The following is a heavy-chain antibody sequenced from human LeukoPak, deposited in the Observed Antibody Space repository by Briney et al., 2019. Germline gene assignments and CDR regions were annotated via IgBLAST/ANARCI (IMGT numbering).Heavy chain of an antibody. Sequence: PSQTLSLTCTVSGGSISSGSYYWSWIRQPAGKGLEWIGRIYISGSTNYNPSLKSRVTISVDTSKNQFSLKLSSVTAADTAVYYCARTLPTGTAAGTFDYWGQGTLVTVSS. CDR1: GGSISSGSYY. D-gene: IGHD6-13*01. V-gene: IGHV4-61*02. CDR2: IYISGST. J-gene: IGHJ4*02. CDR3: ARTLPTGTAAGTFDY.